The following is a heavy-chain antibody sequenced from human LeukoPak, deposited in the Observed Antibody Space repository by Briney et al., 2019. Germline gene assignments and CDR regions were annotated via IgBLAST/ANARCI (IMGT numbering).Heavy chain of an antibody. CDR3: ARDSTHIAAAGRGDY. CDR1: GFTFSGYE. V-gene: IGHV3-48*03. J-gene: IGHJ4*02. D-gene: IGHD6-13*01. CDR2: ISISGRTT. Sequence: GGSLRLSCAASGFTFSGYEMNWVRQAPGKGLEWVSHISISGRTTHYADSVKGRFTISRDNAKNSLYLQMNSLRGEDTAVYYCARDSTHIAAAGRGDYWGQGTLVTVSS.